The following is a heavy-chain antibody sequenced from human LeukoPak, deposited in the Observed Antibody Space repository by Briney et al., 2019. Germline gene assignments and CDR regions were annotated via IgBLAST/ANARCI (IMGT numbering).Heavy chain of an antibody. Sequence: GGSLRLSCAASGFTFSSYSMNWVRQAPGKGLEWVSSISSSSYIYYADSVKGRFTISRDNAKNSLYLQMNSLRAEDTAVYYCARGGVAAPFDYWGQGTLVTVSS. V-gene: IGHV3-21*01. CDR2: ISSSSYI. CDR3: ARGGVAAPFDY. D-gene: IGHD6-6*01. J-gene: IGHJ4*02. CDR1: GFTFSSYS.